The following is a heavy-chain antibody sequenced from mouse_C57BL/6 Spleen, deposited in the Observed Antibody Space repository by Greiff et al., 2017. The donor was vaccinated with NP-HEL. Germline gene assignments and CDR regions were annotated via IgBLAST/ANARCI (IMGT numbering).Heavy chain of an antibody. CDR1: GYTFTGYW. Sequence: VKVVESGAELMKPGASVKLSCKATGYTFTGYWIEWVKQRPGHGLEWIGEILPGSGSTNYNEKFKGKATFTADTSSNTAYMQLSSLTTEDSAIYDGARGGFITTVVGSFDYWGQGTTLTVSS. D-gene: IGHD1-1*01. V-gene: IGHV1-9*01. CDR3: ARGGFITTVVGSFDY. CDR2: ILPGSGST. J-gene: IGHJ2*01.